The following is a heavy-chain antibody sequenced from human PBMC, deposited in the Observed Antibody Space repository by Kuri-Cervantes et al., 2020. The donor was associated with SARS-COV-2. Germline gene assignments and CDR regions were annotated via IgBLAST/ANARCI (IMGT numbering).Heavy chain of an antibody. D-gene: IGHD3-3*01. CDR2: ISGDGTAT. Sequence: GGSLRLSCAASTSTFSSYAMTWVRQAPGKGLQWVSSISGDGTATNYADSVQGRFTISRDSSRSALYLRMNSLRADDTATYFCATSTDFGAFIIPGDYWGQGTQVTVSS. CDR1: TSTFSSYA. J-gene: IGHJ4*02. V-gene: IGHV3-23*05. CDR3: ATSTDFGAFIIPGDY.